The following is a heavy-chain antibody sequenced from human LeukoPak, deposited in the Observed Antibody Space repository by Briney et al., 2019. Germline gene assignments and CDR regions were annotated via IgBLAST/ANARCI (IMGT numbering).Heavy chain of an antibody. CDR3: ARAPPIAVAGTAFNYYYGMDV. CDR1: GGSIRSSYYY. CDR2: IYDSGST. V-gene: IGHV4-39*07. D-gene: IGHD6-19*01. J-gene: IGHJ6*02. Sequence: SETLSLTCTVSGGSIRSSYYYWGWIRQPPGKGLEWIGSIYDSGSTYYNPSLKSRVTISVDTSKNQFSLKLSSVTAADTAVYYCARAPPIAVAGTAFNYYYGMDVWGQGTTVTVSS.